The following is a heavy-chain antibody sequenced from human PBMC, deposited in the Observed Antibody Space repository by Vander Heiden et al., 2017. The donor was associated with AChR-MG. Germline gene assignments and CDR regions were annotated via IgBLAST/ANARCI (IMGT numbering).Heavy chain of an antibody. CDR2: IHYIGSS. CDR1: GGSISRNYNY. V-gene: IGHV4-39*01. Sequence: QLQLQESGPVLVKLSETLSLTCSVSGGSISRNYNYWGWIRQPPGKGLEWSGNIHYIGSSYYNPSLKSRVTISVDTSKNQFSLKLRFVTAADTAVYYCARNGYCSSTSCYPDYWGQGTLVTVS. D-gene: IGHD2-2*03. J-gene: IGHJ4*02. CDR3: ARNGYCSSTSCYPDY.